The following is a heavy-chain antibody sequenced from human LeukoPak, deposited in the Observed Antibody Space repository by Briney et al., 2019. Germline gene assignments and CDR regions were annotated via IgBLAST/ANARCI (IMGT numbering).Heavy chain of an antibody. CDR2: INPSGGST. J-gene: IGHJ4*02. CDR3: ARAAMETYFDY. CDR1: GYTFTSYG. D-gene: IGHD5-18*01. V-gene: IGHV1-46*01. Sequence: ASVKVSCKASGYTFTSYGISWVRQAPGQGLEWMGIINPSGGSTSYAQKFQGRVTMTRDTSTSTVYMELSSLRSEDTAVYYCARAAMETYFDYWGQGTLVTVSS.